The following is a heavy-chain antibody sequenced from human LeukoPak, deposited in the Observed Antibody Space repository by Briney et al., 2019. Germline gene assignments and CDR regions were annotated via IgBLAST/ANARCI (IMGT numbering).Heavy chain of an antibody. CDR2: IIPIFGTA. CDR1: GGTFSSYA. D-gene: IGHD2-2*01. V-gene: IGHV1-69*05. Sequence: SVKVSCKASGGTFSSYAISWVRQAPGQGLEWMGGIIPIFGTANYAQKFQGRVTITTDESTSTAYMELSSLTSDDTAVYYCARELLPAVTEGWFDPWGQGTLVTVSS. J-gene: IGHJ5*02. CDR3: ARELLPAVTEGWFDP.